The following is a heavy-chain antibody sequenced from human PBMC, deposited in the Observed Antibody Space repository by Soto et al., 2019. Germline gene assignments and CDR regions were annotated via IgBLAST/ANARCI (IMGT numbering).Heavy chain of an antibody. CDR1: GGSITNYY. CDR3: ARHGFGSLHGLVDV. D-gene: IGHD3-10*01. J-gene: IGHJ6*02. Sequence: QVQLQESGPGLVKPSETLSLTCTVSGGSITNYYCSWFRQPPGKGLEWIGYIQYNGYSAYNLSLKRRVAMSMDTPKPQSSLLLASVTATDTALYYCARHGFGSLHGLVDVWGQGTTVIVSS. CDR2: IQYNGYS. V-gene: IGHV4-59*08.